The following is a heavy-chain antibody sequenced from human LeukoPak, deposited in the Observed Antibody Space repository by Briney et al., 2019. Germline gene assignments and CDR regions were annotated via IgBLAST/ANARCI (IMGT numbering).Heavy chain of an antibody. J-gene: IGHJ4*02. CDR2: IYSGGST. Sequence: GGSLRLSCAASGFTVSSNYMSWVRQAPGKGLEWVSVIYSGGSTYYADSVKGRFTISRDNSKNTLYLQMNSLRAEDTAVYYCARKRADYGDFYFDYWGQGTLVTVSS. CDR3: ARKRADYGDFYFDY. V-gene: IGHV3-66*01. CDR1: GFTVSSNY. D-gene: IGHD4-17*01.